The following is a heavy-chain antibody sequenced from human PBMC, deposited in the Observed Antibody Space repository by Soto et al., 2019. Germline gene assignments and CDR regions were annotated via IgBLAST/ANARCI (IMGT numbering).Heavy chain of an antibody. CDR2: IYYSGST. J-gene: IGHJ4*02. Sequence: SETLSLTCTVSGGSISSGDYYWSWIRQPPGKGLEWIGYIYYSGSTFYNPSLKSRVTISVDTSKNQFSLKLSSVTAADTAVYYCASILTAAVNHLFDYWGQGTLVTVSS. V-gene: IGHV4-30-4*01. CDR1: GGSISSGDYY. CDR3: ASILTAAVNHLFDY. D-gene: IGHD6-13*01.